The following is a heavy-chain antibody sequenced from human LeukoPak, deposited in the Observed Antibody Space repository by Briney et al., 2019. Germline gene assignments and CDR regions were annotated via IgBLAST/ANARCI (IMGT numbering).Heavy chain of an antibody. CDR3: ARRGYDSSGYYFDY. CDR2: ISGSGGST. D-gene: IGHD3-22*01. V-gene: IGHV3-23*01. CDR1: GFTFSSYA. Sequence: GGSLRLSCAASGFTFSSYAMSWVRQAPGKGLEWVSAISGSGGSTYYADSVKGRFTISRDNAKNSLYLQMNSLRAEDTAVYYCARRGYDSSGYYFDYWGQGTLVTVSS. J-gene: IGHJ4*02.